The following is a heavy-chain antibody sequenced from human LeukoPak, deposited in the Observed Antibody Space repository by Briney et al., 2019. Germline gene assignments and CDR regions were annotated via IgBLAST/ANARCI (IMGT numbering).Heavy chain of an antibody. Sequence: VNVSCKASGGTFSIYALSWVRQTPGQGLEWVGGIIPIFGRANYAQKLQGRVTITADESTSTAYMELSSLRSEDTAVYYCARAFGIYYDSSGYYDYWGQGTLVTVSS. CDR3: ARAFGIYYDSSGYYDY. CDR2: IIPIFGRA. D-gene: IGHD3-22*01. J-gene: IGHJ4*02. V-gene: IGHV1-69*13. CDR1: GGTFSIYA.